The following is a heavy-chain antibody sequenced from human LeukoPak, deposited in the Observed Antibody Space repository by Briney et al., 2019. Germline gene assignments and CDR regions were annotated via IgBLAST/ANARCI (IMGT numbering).Heavy chain of an antibody. V-gene: IGHV4-4*02. Sequence: SETLSLTCVVSGASISSANFWSWVRQPPGKGLEWIGEIYHTGNTNYNPSLLSRVTLSVDKAKNQFSLKLSSLTAADTAVYYCATPSGSYYSGIDLWGQGTTVTVSS. CDR2: IYHTGNT. D-gene: IGHD1-26*01. CDR1: GASISSANF. J-gene: IGHJ6*02. CDR3: ATPSGSYYSGIDL.